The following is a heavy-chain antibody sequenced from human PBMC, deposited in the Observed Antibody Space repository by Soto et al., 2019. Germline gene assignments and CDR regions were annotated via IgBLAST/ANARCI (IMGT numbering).Heavy chain of an antibody. CDR2: IYYSGST. J-gene: IGHJ6*02. CDR3: ARVGLLNFWSGYLTGMDV. Sequence: SETLSLTCTVSGGSISSGGYYWSWIRQHPGKGLEWIGYIYYSGSTYYNPSLKSRVTISVDTSKNQFSLKLSSVTAADTAVYYCARVGLLNFWSGYLTGMDVWGQGTTVTVSS. CDR1: GGSISSGGYY. V-gene: IGHV4-31*03. D-gene: IGHD3-3*01.